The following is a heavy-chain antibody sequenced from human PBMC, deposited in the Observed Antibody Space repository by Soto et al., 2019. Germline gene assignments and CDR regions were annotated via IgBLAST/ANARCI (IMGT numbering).Heavy chain of an antibody. Sequence: EVQLVESGGGLVQPGGSLRLSCAASGFTFSNYAMHWVRQAPGKGLEWISYISSSSSTIYYADSVKGRFTISRDNVQNSMFLQMNSLRDDDTAVYYCAREYSNSWHYGFWGQGTLGTVSS. D-gene: IGHD4-4*01. CDR2: ISSSSSTI. CDR3: AREYSNSWHYGF. V-gene: IGHV3-48*02. CDR1: GFTFSNYA. J-gene: IGHJ4*02.